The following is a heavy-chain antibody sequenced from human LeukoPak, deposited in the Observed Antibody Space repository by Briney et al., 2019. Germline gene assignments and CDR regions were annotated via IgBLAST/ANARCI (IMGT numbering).Heavy chain of an antibody. J-gene: IGHJ4*02. D-gene: IGHD2-2*01. CDR2: IYYSGST. CDR1: GGSISSYY. Sequence: SETLSLTCTISGGSISSYYWSWIRQPPGKGLEWIGSIYYSGSTYYNPSLKSRVTISVDTSKNQFSLKLSSVTAADTAVYYCARLLGYCSSTSCPGHFDYWGQGTLVTVSS. CDR3: ARLLGYCSSTSCPGHFDY. V-gene: IGHV4-59*05.